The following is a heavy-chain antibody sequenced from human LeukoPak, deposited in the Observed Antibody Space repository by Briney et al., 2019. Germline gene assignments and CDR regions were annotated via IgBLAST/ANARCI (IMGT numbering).Heavy chain of an antibody. CDR2: ISYDGSNK. J-gene: IGHJ4*02. CDR1: GFTFSSYA. CDR3: ARAGDFSNYGYYFDY. Sequence: GGSLRLSCAASGFTFSSYAMHWVRQAPGKGLEWVAVISYDGSNKYYAGSVKGRFTISRDNSKNTLYLQMNSLRAEDTAVFYCARAGDFSNYGYYFDYWGQGTLVTVSS. V-gene: IGHV3-30*01. D-gene: IGHD4-11*01.